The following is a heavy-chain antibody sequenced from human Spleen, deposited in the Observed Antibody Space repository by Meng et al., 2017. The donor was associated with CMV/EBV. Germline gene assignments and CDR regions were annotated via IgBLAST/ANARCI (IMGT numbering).Heavy chain of an antibody. V-gene: IGHV1-2*02. Sequence: ASVKVSCKASGYALTAYYMPWVRQAPGQGLGWVGWVDPDSGATNLARNFQGRVTMTRDTSISTVYMELSRLTFDDTAVYYCARGQYYYDSSGYHYWGQGTLVTVSS. J-gene: IGHJ4*02. CDR2: VDPDSGAT. CDR1: GYALTAYY. CDR3: ARGQYYYDSSGYHY. D-gene: IGHD3-22*01.